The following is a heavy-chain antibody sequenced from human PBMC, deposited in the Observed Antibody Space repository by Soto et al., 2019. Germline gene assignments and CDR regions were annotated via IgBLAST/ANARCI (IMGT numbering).Heavy chain of an antibody. J-gene: IGHJ3*02. CDR1: GGTFSTYA. V-gene: IGHV1-69*01. CDR2: IIPMFGTA. D-gene: IGHD2-2*01. Sequence: QVQLVQSGAEVRKPGSSVKVSCKASGGTFSTYAISWVRQAPGQGLEWMGGIIPMFGTAKYAQRFQGRFTITADGSTSTASMELTSLRSEDTALYFCARTQGAEFQLLYAFDIWGQGTMVTVSS. CDR3: ARTQGAEFQLLYAFDI.